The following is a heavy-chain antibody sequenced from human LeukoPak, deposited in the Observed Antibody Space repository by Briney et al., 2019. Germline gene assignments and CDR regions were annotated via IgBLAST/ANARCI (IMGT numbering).Heavy chain of an antibody. V-gene: IGHV1-69*04. D-gene: IGHD3-10*01. CDR1: GGTFSSYA. CDR3: AKNGRGFSRGLATPPKRNWFPP. Sequence: SVKVSCKASGGTFSSYAISWVRQAPGQGLEWMGRIIPTLGIPNYAQKFQGRVTITADKSTSTVYMELSSLRSEDSAVYYCAKNGRGFSRGLATPPKRNWFPPWGQGTLPPVPP. J-gene: IGHJ5*02. CDR2: IIPTLGIP.